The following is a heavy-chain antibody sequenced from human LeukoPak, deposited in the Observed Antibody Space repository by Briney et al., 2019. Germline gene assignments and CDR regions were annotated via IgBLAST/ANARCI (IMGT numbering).Heavy chain of an antibody. J-gene: IGHJ3*02. Sequence: GGSLRLSCAASGFTFSHYGMHWVRQAPGKGLEWVAVISYDGTNKYYVDSVKGRFTISRDQSKNTVFLQMNSLRTEDTALYYCAKDVVLGVAASADGFDTWGQGTMVTVSS. V-gene: IGHV3-30*18. CDR3: AKDVVLGVAASADGFDT. CDR2: ISYDGTNK. D-gene: IGHD6-13*01. CDR1: GFTFSHYG.